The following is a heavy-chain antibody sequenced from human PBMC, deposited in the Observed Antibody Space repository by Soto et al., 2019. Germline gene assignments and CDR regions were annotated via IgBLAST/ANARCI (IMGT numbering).Heavy chain of an antibody. D-gene: IGHD3-9*01. Sequence: QVQLQESGPGLVKPSQTLSLTCSVSGASISRDDYYWSWIRQHPGKGLEWIAYIYSSGNSYYNPSLSSRVAISLDTSKTQFSLRLISVTAADTGVYYCASDLPGDYVGFDYWGQGTPSPVSS. CDR2: IYSSGNS. CDR3: ASDLPGDYVGFDY. J-gene: IGHJ4*02. CDR1: GASISRDDYY. V-gene: IGHV4-31*03.